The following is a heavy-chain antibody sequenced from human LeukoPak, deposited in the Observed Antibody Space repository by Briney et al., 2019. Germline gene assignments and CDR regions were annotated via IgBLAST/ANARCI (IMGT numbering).Heavy chain of an antibody. V-gene: IGHV1-69*05. J-gene: IGHJ3*02. CDR3: AAKSDIVVVPPSLGDAFDI. CDR2: IIPIFGTA. Sequence: SVKVSCKASGGTFSSYAISWVRQAPGQGLEWMGGIIPIFGTANYAQKFQGRVTITTDESTSTAYMELSSLRSEDTAVYYCAAKSDIVVVPPSLGDAFDIWGQGTMVTVSS. D-gene: IGHD2-2*01. CDR1: GGTFSSYA.